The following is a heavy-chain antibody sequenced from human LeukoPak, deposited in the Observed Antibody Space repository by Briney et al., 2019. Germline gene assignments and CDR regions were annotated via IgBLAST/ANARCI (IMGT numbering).Heavy chain of an antibody. D-gene: IGHD6-13*01. CDR3: ARGQKGYSSSRNPGAYYYYYMDV. CDR1: GYTFTSYG. Sequence: GASVKVSCKASGYTFTSYGISWVRQAPGQGLEWMGWISAYNGNTNYAQKFQGRVTITADESTSTAYMELSSLRSEDTAVYYCARGQKGYSSSRNPGAYYYYYMDVWGKGTAVTVSS. J-gene: IGHJ6*03. CDR2: ISAYNGNT. V-gene: IGHV1-18*01.